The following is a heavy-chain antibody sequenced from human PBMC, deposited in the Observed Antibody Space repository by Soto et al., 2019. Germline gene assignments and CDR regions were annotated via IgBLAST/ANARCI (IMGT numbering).Heavy chain of an antibody. J-gene: IGHJ6*02. D-gene: IGHD3-10*01. CDR2: VSAGGDMT. V-gene: IGHV3-23*01. CDR3: ARGDRGGSGSPASYYYSGLDV. CDR1: GFIFNSYA. Sequence: DVQVLESGGDLVQPGGSLRLSCAASGFIFNSYAMSWVRQAPGKGLEWVSSVSAGGDMTYYSDSVKGRFTISRDNSNNALFLQMNSLRIEDTALYYCARGDRGGSGSPASYYYSGLDVWGQGTTVTVS.